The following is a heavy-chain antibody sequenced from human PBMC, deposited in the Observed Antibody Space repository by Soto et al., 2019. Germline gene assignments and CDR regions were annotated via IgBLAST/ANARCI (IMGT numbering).Heavy chain of an antibody. CDR3: AREVGYNWHGKRYDAFDM. CDR2: IWNDGRNK. Sequence: QVQLVESGGGVVQPGTSLRLSCAASGFTFSSHVMHWVRQAPGKGLQWVADIWNDGRNKQYADSVKGRFTISRDNTKNTLYLQMNSLRSEDTAVYYCAREVGYNWHGKRYDAFDMWGQGTMVTVSS. V-gene: IGHV3-33*01. J-gene: IGHJ3*02. CDR1: GFTFSSHV. D-gene: IGHD1-1*01.